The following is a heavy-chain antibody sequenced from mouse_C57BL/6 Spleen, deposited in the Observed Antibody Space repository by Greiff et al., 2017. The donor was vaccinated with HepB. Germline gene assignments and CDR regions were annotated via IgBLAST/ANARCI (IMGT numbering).Heavy chain of an antibody. Sequence: EVHLVESGGGLVKPGGSLKLSCAASGFTFSDYGMHWVRQAPEKGLEWVAYISSGSSTIYYADTVKGRFTISRDNAKNTLFLQMTSLRSEDTAMYYCARNRLGYWGQGTTLTVSS. V-gene: IGHV5-17*01. CDR3: ARNRLGY. CDR1: GFTFSDYG. J-gene: IGHJ2*01. CDR2: ISSGSSTI.